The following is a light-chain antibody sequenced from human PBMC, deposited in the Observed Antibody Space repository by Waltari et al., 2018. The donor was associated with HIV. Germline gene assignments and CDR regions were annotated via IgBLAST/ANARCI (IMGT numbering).Light chain of an antibody. V-gene: IGKV3D-15*01. Sequence: EIVMLQSPATLSVSPGERATLSCRASQSVSSKLAWYQQKPGQAPRLLIYGASTRSTGIPGRFSGSESGTEFIITISSLQSEDCAVYYCQQYYKWPLTFGQGTRLEIK. CDR1: QSVSSK. CDR3: QQYYKWPLT. CDR2: GAS. J-gene: IGKJ5*01.